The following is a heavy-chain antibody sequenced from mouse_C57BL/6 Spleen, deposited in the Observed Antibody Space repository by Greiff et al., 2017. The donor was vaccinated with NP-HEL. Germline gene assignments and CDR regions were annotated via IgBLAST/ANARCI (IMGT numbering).Heavy chain of an antibody. V-gene: IGHV1-15*01. CDR2: IDPATGGT. D-gene: IGHD1-1*01. J-gene: IGHJ2*01. CDR3: TRDYGSSPFDY. Sequence: VQLQQSGAELVRPGASVTLSCKASGYTFTDYEMHWVKQTPVHGLEWIGAIDPATGGTAYNQKFKGKAILTADKSSSTAYMELRSLTSEDSAVYYCTRDYGSSPFDYWGQGTTLTVSS. CDR1: GYTFTDYE.